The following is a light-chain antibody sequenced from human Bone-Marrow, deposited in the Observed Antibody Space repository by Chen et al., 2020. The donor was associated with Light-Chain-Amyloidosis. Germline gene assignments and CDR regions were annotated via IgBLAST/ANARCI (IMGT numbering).Light chain of an antibody. Sequence: QSVLTQPPSASGTPGQRVTISCSESSSNIGSNYVYWYQQLPGTAPKLLIYRNNHRPSGVPDRFSGSKSGTSASLAISRLRSEDEADYYCAAWDDSLSGVVFGGGTKLTVL. CDR3: AAWDDSLSGVV. V-gene: IGLV1-47*01. J-gene: IGLJ2*01. CDR2: RNN. CDR1: SSNIGSNY.